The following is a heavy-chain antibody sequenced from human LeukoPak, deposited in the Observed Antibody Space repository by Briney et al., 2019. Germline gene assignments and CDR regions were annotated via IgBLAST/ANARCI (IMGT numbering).Heavy chain of an antibody. CDR3: AREGGTVTRSFDY. J-gene: IGHJ4*02. CDR1: GGTFSSYA. V-gene: IGHV1-69*13. CDR2: IIPIFGTA. D-gene: IGHD4-17*01. Sequence: SVKVSCKASGGTFSSYAISWVRQAPGQGLEWMGGIIPIFGTANYAQKFQGRVTITADESTSTAYMGLSSLRSEDTAVYYCAREGGTVTRSFDYWGQGTLVTVSS.